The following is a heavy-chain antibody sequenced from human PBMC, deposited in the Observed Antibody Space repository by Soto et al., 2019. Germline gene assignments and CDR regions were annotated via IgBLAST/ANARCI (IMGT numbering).Heavy chain of an antibody. J-gene: IGHJ5*02. Sequence: QVQLVQSGAEVKKPGASVKASCMASGYTFIRYGIHWVRQAPGQTLEWMGWINAATGQVKYSERFQGRATITRDTSASPAHMELRGLRSEDTAVYYCAACTGPCCHRGREWFDPWGQGTLVTVSA. V-gene: IGHV1-3*01. CDR1: GYTFIRYG. D-gene: IGHD2-8*02. CDR3: AACTGPCCHRGREWFDP. CDR2: INAATGQV.